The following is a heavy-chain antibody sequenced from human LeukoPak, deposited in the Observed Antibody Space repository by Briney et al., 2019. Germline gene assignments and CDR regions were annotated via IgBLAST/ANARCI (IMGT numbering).Heavy chain of an antibody. CDR2: IYSNGNT. CDR3: ARDAIASADEWGY. D-gene: IGHD6-13*01. V-gene: IGHV4-4*08. Sequence: SETLSLTCAVSGASINNNYWTWVRQPPGKGLEWIGYIYSNGNTNYNPSLKSRVTISVDTSKNQFSLKLSSVTAADTAVYYCARDAIASADEWGYWGQGTLVTVPS. J-gene: IGHJ4*02. CDR1: GASINNNY.